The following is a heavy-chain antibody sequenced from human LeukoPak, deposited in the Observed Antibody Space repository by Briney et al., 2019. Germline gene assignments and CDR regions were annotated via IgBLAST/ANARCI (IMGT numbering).Heavy chain of an antibody. Sequence: SETLSLTCTVSGGSISSYYWSWIRQPPGKGLEWIGYIYYSGSTNYNPSLKSRVTISVDTSKNQFSLKLSSVTAADTAVYYCARLMDYYDSSGFLWNAFDIWGQGTMVTVSS. D-gene: IGHD3-22*01. CDR1: GGSISSYY. J-gene: IGHJ3*02. CDR3: ARLMDYYDSSGFLWNAFDI. V-gene: IGHV4-59*08. CDR2: IYYSGST.